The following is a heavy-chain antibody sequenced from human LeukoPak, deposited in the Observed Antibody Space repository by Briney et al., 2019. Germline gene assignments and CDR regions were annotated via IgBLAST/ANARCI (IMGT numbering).Heavy chain of an antibody. CDR1: GFTFSSYG. D-gene: IGHD5-18*01. Sequence: GGSLRLSCAASGFTFSSYGMHWVRQAPGKGLEWVAVISYDGSNKYYADSVKGRFTISRDNSKNTLYLQMNSLRAEDTAVYYCAKDLRPRIQLWLDYWGRGTLVTVSS. CDR3: AKDLRPRIQLWLDY. CDR2: ISYDGSNK. V-gene: IGHV3-30*18. J-gene: IGHJ4*02.